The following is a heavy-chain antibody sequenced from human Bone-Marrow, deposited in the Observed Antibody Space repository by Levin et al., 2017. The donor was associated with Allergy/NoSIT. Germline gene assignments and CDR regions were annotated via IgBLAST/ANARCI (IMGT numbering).Heavy chain of an antibody. CDR1: GFTFSSYW. V-gene: IGHV3-74*01. CDR2: INSDGSST. CDR3: ARGGYSGYWLTYGDYSPIDY. J-gene: IGHJ4*02. D-gene: IGHD5-12*01. Sequence: GGSLRLSCAASGFTFSSYWMHWVRQAPGKGLVWVSRINSDGSSTSYADSVKGRFTISRDNAKNTLYLQMNSLRAEDTAVYYCARGGYSGYWLTYGDYSPIDYWGQGTLVTVSS.